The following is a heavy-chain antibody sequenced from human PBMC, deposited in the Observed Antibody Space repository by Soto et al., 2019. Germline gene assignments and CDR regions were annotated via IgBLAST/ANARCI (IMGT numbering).Heavy chain of an antibody. V-gene: IGHV1-18*01. CDR3: GRGHPAGNSGGRLDP. Sequence: QVQLVQSGTEVKKPGASVKVSCKASGYTFSSYGITWVRQAPGQGLEWMGWISSYNGNTKYAQKFQGRVTMTTDTSTSPAYMELRSLRSHDTVVYYSGRGHPAGNSGGRLDPWGQGTLVTVSS. CDR2: ISSYNGNT. J-gene: IGHJ5*02. D-gene: IGHD6-19*01. CDR1: GYTFSSYG.